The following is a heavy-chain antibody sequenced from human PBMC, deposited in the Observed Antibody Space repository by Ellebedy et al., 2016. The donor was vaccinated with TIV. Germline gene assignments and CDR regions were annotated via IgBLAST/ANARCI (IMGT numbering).Heavy chain of an antibody. CDR3: VRDRAYYDGGGYYHGWYFDL. J-gene: IGHJ2*01. Sequence: AASVKVSCKANGYSFTSYGLSWVRQAPGQGLEWMGWIAPYNDKTNYPQKFQGRVTMTTDTSTSTAYMELRSLTSDDTAVYYCVRDRAYYDGGGYYHGWYFDLWGRGTLVTVSS. CDR1: GYSFTSYG. D-gene: IGHD3-22*01. CDR2: IAPYNDKT. V-gene: IGHV1-18*01.